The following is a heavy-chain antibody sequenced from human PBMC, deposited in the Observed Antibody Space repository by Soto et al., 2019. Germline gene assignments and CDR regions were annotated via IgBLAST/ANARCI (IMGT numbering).Heavy chain of an antibody. V-gene: IGHV1-18*01. Sequence: ASVKVSCKASGYTFTSYGISLVRQAPGQGLEWMGWISAYNGNTNYAQKLQGIVTMNTDTSTSTAYMELRSLSSDDTAVYYCARDEYSRSDALDIWGQGTMVTVSS. CDR1: GYTFTSYG. CDR3: ARDEYSRSDALDI. CDR2: ISAYNGNT. J-gene: IGHJ3*02. D-gene: IGHD6-6*01.